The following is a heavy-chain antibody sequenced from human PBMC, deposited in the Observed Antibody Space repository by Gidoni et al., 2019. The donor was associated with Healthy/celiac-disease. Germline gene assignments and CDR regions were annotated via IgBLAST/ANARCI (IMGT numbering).Heavy chain of an antibody. CDR1: GGSISSGGYY. Sequence: QVQLQESGPGLVKPSQTLSLTCTVSGGSISSGGYYWCWLRQHPGKGLEWIGYIYYSGSTYYNPSLKSRVTISVDTSKNQFSLKLSSVTAADTAVYYCARGESGDYGRGGTLGYWGQGTLVTVSS. D-gene: IGHD4-17*01. J-gene: IGHJ4*02. CDR2: IYYSGST. CDR3: ARGESGDYGRGGTLGY. V-gene: IGHV4-31*03.